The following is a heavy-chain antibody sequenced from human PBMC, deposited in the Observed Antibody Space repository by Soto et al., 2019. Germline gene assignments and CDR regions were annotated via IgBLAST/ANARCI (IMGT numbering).Heavy chain of an antibody. V-gene: IGHV1-24*01. D-gene: IGHD2-2*01. J-gene: IGHJ4*02. CDR2: FDPEDGET. CDR3: ATDPFGYCISTSCYG. CDR1: GYTLTELS. Sequence: ASVKVSCKVSGYTLTELSMHWVRQAPGKGLEWMGGFDPEDGETIYAQKFQGRVTMTEDTSTDTAYMELSSLRSEDTAVYYCATDPFGYCISTSCYGWGQGTLVTVPQ.